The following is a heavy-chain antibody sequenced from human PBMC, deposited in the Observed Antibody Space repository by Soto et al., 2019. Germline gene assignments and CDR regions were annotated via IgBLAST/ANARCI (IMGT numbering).Heavy chain of an antibody. J-gene: IGHJ1*01. V-gene: IGHV3-23*01. CDR2: ISGSGDKT. CDR3: ARESKWYGGQYFQD. CDR1: GFTFKYYA. D-gene: IGHD2-8*01. Sequence: EVQLLQSGGGLAQPGTSLRLSCAASGFTFKYYAMTWVRQAPGQGLEWVSTISGSGDKTDYADSVKGRFRVSRDNSKDTLYLQMDSLRADATALYYCARESKWYGGQYFQDWGQGTLVTVSS.